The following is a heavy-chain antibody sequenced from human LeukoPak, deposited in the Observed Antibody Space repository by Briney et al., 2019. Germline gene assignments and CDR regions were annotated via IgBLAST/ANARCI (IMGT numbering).Heavy chain of an antibody. D-gene: IGHD2-8*01. CDR2: IRSKATSYAT. V-gene: IGHV3-73*01. CDR3: TRQLIYCTNGVCRYNWFDP. J-gene: IGHJ5*02. Sequence: GGSLKLSCAASGFTFSGSAMHWVRQASGKGLEWVGRIRSKATSYATAYAASVKGRFTISRDDSKNTAYLQMNSLKTEDTAVYYCTRQLIYCTNGVCRYNWFDPWGQGTLVTVSS. CDR1: GFTFSGSA.